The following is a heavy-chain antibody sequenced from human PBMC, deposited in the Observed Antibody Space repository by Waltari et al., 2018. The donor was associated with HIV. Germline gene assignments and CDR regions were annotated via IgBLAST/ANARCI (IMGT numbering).Heavy chain of an antibody. D-gene: IGHD1-1*01. J-gene: IGHJ4*02. V-gene: IGHV4-34*01. CDR3: ATTPQKKGRPFDF. CDR1: GVSFAGYH. CDR2: ISHDGVT. Sequence: QIHLQQWGAGLLKPSETLSLTCAVYGVSFAGYHWSWIRQSPQKRLEWIGEISHDGVTKLSPSLSRRASIAVNTTKNQFYLNLTSVTDADSGLYLCATTPQKKGRPFDFWGRGTLVTVSS.